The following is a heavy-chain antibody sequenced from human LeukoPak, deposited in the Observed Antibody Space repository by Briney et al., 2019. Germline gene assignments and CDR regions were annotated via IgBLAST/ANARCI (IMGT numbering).Heavy chain of an antibody. CDR3: ARVRLQPSYYFDF. CDR2: LSGGGGTT. CDR1: GVSFSSYD. V-gene: IGHV3-23*01. Sequence: GGSLTLSCEASGVSFSSYDLSWFRQAPGKGLEWVSGLSGGGGTTFYPDSVKGRFTISRDNSKNTLYLQMNSLRAEDTAIYYCARVRLQPSYYFDFWGQGTLVTVSS. D-gene: IGHD5-18*01. J-gene: IGHJ4*02.